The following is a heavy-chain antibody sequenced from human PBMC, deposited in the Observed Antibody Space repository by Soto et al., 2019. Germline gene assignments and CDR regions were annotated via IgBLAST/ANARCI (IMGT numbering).Heavy chain of an antibody. CDR3: AKSLNINWKNWFDP. CDR2: TSDSGGRT. V-gene: IGHV3-23*01. D-gene: IGHD1-1*01. J-gene: IGHJ5*02. CDR1: GFTFSTSA. Sequence: QLLESGGGLAQPGGSLTLSCAASGFTFSTSAMNWVRQAPGKGLEWVSLTSDSGGRTYYADSVKGRFTISRDNSKNTLYLQMNSLRAEDTAVYYCAKSLNINWKNWFDPWGQGTLVIVSS.